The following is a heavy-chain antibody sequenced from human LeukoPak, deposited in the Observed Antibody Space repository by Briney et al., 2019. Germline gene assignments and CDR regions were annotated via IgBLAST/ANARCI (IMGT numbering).Heavy chain of an antibody. J-gene: IGHJ5*02. CDR2: IYYSGST. CDR3: ARASLVGASNWFDP. Sequence: XXQXPXRGLEXXXXIYYSGSTYYNPSLKSRVTISVDTSKNQFSLKLSSVTAADTAVYYCARASLVGASNWFDPWGQGTLVTVSS. D-gene: IGHD1-26*01. V-gene: IGHV4-39*01.